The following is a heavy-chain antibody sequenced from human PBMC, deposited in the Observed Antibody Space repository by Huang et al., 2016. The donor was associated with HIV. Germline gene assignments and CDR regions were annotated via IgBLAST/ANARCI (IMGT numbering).Heavy chain of an antibody. CDR2: FGPEDSET. V-gene: IGHV1-24*01. CDR3: ATVYRRFRNHDSGDYYFDY. J-gene: IGHJ4*02. CDR1: GYTLPELS. D-gene: IGHD3-22*01. Sequence: QVQLVQSGAEVKKPGASVKVSCKVSGYTLPELSIHWVRQAPGKGLEWMGGFGPEDSETIYAQKCQGRVTMTEDTSTDTAYMELSSLRSEDTAVYYCATVYRRFRNHDSGDYYFDYWDQGTLVTVSS.